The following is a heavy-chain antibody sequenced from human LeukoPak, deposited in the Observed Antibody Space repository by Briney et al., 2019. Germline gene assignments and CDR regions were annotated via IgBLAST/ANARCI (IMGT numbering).Heavy chain of an antibody. CDR2: ISYDGSNK. V-gene: IGHV3-30*14. Sequence: GGSLRLSCAASGFTFSSYAMHWVRQAPGKGLEWVAVISYDGSNKYYADSVKGRFTISRDNSKNTLYLQMNSLRAEDTAVYYCARERYCSSTSCYKGDFDYWGQGTLVTVSS. CDR1: GFTFSSYA. CDR3: ARERYCSSTSCYKGDFDY. J-gene: IGHJ4*02. D-gene: IGHD2-2*02.